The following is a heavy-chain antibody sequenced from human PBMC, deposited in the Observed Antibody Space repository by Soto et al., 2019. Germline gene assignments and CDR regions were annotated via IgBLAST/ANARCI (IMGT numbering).Heavy chain of an antibody. J-gene: IGHJ4*02. CDR3: ARIYDYGDYCFDY. CDR2: IFSDDEK. CDR1: AFSLSDGRMG. V-gene: IGHV2-26*01. Sequence: QVTLKESGPVLVTPTETLTLTCTVSAFSLSDGRMGWSWIRQPLGTALEWLAHIFSDDEKSYSTSLKSRRTIAKDTSNSKVVLTITTLATGDTATYYCARIYDYGDYCFDYWGEGTLVTVSS. D-gene: IGHD4-17*01.